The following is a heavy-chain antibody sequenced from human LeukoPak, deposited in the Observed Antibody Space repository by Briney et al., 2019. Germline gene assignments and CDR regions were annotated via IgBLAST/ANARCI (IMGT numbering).Heavy chain of an antibody. CDR3: ARGGWSGYSYGSEPEKYFDY. CDR1: GYTFTGYY. CDR2: INPNSGSR. J-gene: IGHJ4*02. Sequence: ASVKVSCKATGYTFTGYYIHWVRQAPGQGVKWMGWINPNSGSRNNAQKLQGRATMTTDTSISTAYMELSRLRSDDTTVYYCARGGWSGYSYGSEPEKYFDYWGQGTLVTVSS. V-gene: IGHV1-2*02. D-gene: IGHD5-18*01.